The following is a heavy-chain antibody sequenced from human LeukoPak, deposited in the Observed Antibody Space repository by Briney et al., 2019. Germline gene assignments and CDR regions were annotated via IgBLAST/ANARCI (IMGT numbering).Heavy chain of an antibody. CDR3: ARDLGTVAGTDFDY. J-gene: IGHJ4*02. Sequence: ASVKVSCKASGYTFTGYYMHWVRQAPGQGLEWMGWINPNSGGTNYAQKFQGRVTMTRDTSISTAYMELSRLRSDDTAVYYSARDLGTVAGTDFDYWGQGTLVTVSS. CDR2: INPNSGGT. CDR1: GYTFTGYY. V-gene: IGHV1-2*02. D-gene: IGHD6-19*01.